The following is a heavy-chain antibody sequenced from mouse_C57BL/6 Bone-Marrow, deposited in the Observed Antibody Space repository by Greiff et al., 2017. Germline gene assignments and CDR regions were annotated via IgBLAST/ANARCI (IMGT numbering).Heavy chain of an antibody. CDR3: ARSQDGGSYYFDY. CDR2: IYPGDGDT. V-gene: IGHV1-80*01. Sequence: QVHVMQSGAELVKPGASVKISCKASGYAFSSYWMNWVKQRPGTGLEWIGQIYPGDGDTNYNGKFKGKATLTADKSSSTAYMRLSSLTSEDSAVYFCARSQDGGSYYFDYWGQGTTLTVSS. D-gene: IGHD3-2*02. CDR1: GYAFSSYW. J-gene: IGHJ2*01.